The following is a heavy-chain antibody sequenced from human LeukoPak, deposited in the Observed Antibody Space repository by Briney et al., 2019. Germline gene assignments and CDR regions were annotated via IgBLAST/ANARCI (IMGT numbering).Heavy chain of an antibody. V-gene: IGHV4-34*01. CDR1: GGSFSGYY. D-gene: IGHD2-15*01. CDR2: INHSGST. CDR3: ARIRYCSGGSCS. Sequence: SETLSLTCAVYGGSFSGYYWSWIRQPPGKGLEWIGEINHSGSTNYNPSLESRVTISVDTSKNQFSLKLSSVTAADTAVYYCARIRYCSGGSCSWGQGTLVTVSS. J-gene: IGHJ5*02.